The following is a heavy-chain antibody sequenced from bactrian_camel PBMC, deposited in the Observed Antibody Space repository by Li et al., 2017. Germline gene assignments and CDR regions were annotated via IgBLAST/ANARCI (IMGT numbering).Heavy chain of an antibody. D-gene: IGHD5*01. Sequence: VQLVESGGGSVQAGGSLRLSCEASGYSRASGVMGWFRQAPGKEREGVATIYIPGGYTLHADSVKGRFTLSQDIPKSTVYLQMNSLKPEDTAVYYCARDDTSWGFAYWGQGTQVTVS. V-gene: IGHV3S40*01. CDR2: IYIPGGYT. J-gene: IGHJ6*01. CDR3: ARDDTSWGFAY. CDR1: GYSRASGV.